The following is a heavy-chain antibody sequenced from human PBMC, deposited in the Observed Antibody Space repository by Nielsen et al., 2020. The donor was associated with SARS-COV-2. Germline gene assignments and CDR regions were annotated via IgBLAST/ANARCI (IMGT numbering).Heavy chain of an antibody. V-gene: IGHV4-59*08. D-gene: IGHD6-13*01. CDR2: IYYSGST. CDR1: GGSISSYY. J-gene: IGHJ5*02. Sequence: SETLSLTCTVSGGSISSYYWSWIRQPPGKGLEWIGYIYYSGSTNYNPSLKSRVTISVDTSKNQFSLKLSSVTAADTAVYYCARHVTAAGRFGLLSWFDPWGQGTLVTVS. CDR3: ARHVTAAGRFGLLSWFDP.